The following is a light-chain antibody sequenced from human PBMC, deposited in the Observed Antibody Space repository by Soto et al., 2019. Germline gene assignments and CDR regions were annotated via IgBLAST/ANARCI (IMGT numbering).Light chain of an antibody. J-gene: IGKJ1*01. CDR3: QQSYTTLWT. CDR1: QSIGRH. CDR2: PAS. Sequence: DIPMTQSQSSLSASVGERVTITCRASQSIGRHINCYQQKPGKAPNLVLYPASSLHSAVPARFSGSGAGTDFTLTITNLQPDDFATYYCQQSYTTLWTFGHGT. V-gene: IGKV1-39*01.